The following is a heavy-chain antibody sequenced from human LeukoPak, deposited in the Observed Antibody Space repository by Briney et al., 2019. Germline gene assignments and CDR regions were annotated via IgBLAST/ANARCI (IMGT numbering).Heavy chain of an antibody. D-gene: IGHD5-24*01. Sequence: ASVKVSCKTSGYTFTNYVISWVRQAPGQGLEWMGIINPSGGSTSYAQKFQGRVTMTRDTSISTAYMELSRLRSDDTAVYYCARDRGYYYYMDVWGKGTTVTVSS. J-gene: IGHJ6*03. CDR3: ARDRGYYYYMDV. V-gene: IGHV1-46*01. CDR2: INPSGGST. CDR1: GYTFTNYV.